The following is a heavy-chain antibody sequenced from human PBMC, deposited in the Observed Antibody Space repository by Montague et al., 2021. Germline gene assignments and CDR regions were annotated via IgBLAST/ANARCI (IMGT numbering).Heavy chain of an antibody. CDR1: GFSFSDYY. CDR3: ATEGKLPGPDFDH. J-gene: IGHJ4*02. CDR2: SRNKANSYTT. D-gene: IGHD1-7*01. V-gene: IGHV3-72*01. Sequence: SLRLSCAASGFSFSDYYVDWVRQAPGKGLEWVGRSRNKANSYTTDYAASVEGRFTIARDESKNPLYLQMNSLKTDDTAVYYYATEGKLPGPDFDHWGQGTLVTVSS.